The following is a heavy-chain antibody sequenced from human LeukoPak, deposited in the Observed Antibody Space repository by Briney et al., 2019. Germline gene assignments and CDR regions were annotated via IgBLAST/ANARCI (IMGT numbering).Heavy chain of an antibody. Sequence: GSSVKVSCKASGGTFSSYAISWVRQAPGQGLEWMGWINPNNGGTDYAQKFQGRVTMTRDTSISTAYMELSRLRSDDTAVYYCARVMGVMLSSWSYWGQGTLVTVSS. J-gene: IGHJ4*02. CDR1: GGTFSSYA. CDR2: INPNNGGT. D-gene: IGHD6-13*01. CDR3: ARVMGVMLSSWSY. V-gene: IGHV1-2*02.